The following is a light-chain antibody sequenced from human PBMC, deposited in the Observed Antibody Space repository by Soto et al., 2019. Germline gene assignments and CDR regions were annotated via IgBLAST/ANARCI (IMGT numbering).Light chain of an antibody. V-gene: IGLV2-11*01. CDR3: CSYAGSYTFHV. Sequence: QSVLTQPRSVSGSPGQSVTISCTGTSGDVGLYDYVSWYQHHPGKAPKLMIYDVTKRPSGVPDRFSGSKSGNTASLTTSGLQAEDEADYYCCSYAGSYTFHVFGTGTKVTVL. J-gene: IGLJ1*01. CDR2: DVT. CDR1: SGDVGLYDY.